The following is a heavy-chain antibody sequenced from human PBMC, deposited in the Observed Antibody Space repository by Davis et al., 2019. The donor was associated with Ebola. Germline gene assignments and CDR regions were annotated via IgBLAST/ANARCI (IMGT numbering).Heavy chain of an antibody. CDR2: INPNSGGT. Sequence: ASVKVSCKASGYTFTGYYMHWVRQAPGQGLEWMGWINPNSGGTNYAQKFQGRVTMTRDTSISTAYMELSSLRSEDTAVYYCARRSTSCPTTATTGGCYFDYWGQGTLVTVSS. J-gene: IGHJ4*02. CDR1: GYTFTGYY. V-gene: IGHV1-2*02. CDR3: ARRSTSCPTTATTGGCYFDY. D-gene: IGHD2-2*01.